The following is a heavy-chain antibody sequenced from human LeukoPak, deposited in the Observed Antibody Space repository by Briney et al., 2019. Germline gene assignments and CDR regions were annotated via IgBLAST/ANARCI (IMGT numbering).Heavy chain of an antibody. J-gene: IGHJ4*02. Sequence: GGSLRLSCAASGFTFSNYDMHWVRQAPGKGLEWVAVISYDGSNKYYAESVKGRFTISRDNSKNTLYLQMNSLRAEDTAVYYCSTSWGSGHRSFDYWGQGTLVTVSS. CDR1: GFTFSNYD. CDR3: STSWGSGHRSFDY. CDR2: ISYDGSNK. D-gene: IGHD2-15*01. V-gene: IGHV3-30-3*01.